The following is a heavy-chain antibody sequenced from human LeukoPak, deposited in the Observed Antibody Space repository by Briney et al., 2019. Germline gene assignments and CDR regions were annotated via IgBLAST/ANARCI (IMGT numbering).Heavy chain of an antibody. Sequence: KPGGSLRLSCAASGFTFSTYSMTWVRQAPGKGLEWVSSITRNSYIYYADSVKGRFTISRDNAKNPLYLQMNSLRAEDTAVYYCAKSPGSRSYPHYFDYWGQGTLVTVSS. CDR3: AKSPGSRSYPHYFDY. CDR1: GFTFSTYS. V-gene: IGHV3-21*04. CDR2: ITRNSYI. J-gene: IGHJ4*02. D-gene: IGHD3-10*01.